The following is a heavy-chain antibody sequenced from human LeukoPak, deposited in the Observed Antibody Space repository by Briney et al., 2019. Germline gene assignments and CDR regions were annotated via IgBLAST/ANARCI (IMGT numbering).Heavy chain of an antibody. CDR3: ARGGISSSSWYVGTGYYYGMDV. J-gene: IGHJ6*02. CDR1: GGSISSYY. D-gene: IGHD6-13*01. Sequence: SETLSLTCTVSGGSISSYYWSWIRQPPGKGLEWIGYIYYGGSTNYNPSLKSRVTISVDTSKNQFSLKLSSVTAADTAVYYCARGGISSSSWYVGTGYYYGMDVWGQGTTVTVSS. V-gene: IGHV4-59*01. CDR2: IYYGGST.